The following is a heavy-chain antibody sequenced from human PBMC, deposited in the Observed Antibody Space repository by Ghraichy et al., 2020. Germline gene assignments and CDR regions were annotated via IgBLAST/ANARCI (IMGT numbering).Heavy chain of an antibody. CDR2: IYPGDSDT. D-gene: IGHD6-6*01. CDR3: ARQPYIAAPRAFDY. V-gene: IGHV5-51*01. CDR1: GYSFTSYW. J-gene: IGHJ4*02. Sequence: GESLNISCKGSGYSFTSYWIGWVRQMPGKGLEWMGLIYPGDSDTRYSPSFKGQVTIPADKSISTAYLQSSSLKSSDPAMYYCARQPYIAAPRAFDYWGQGTLVTVSS.